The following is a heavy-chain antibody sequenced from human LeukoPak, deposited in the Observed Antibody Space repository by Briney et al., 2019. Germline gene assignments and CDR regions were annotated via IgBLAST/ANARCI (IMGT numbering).Heavy chain of an antibody. J-gene: IGHJ4*02. CDR1: GFTFSSYA. Sequence: GGSLRLSCAASGFTFSSYAMSWVRQAPGKGLEWVANINQGGSEKFYVDSVKGRFTISRDNAKNSLYLQMNSLRAEDTAVYYCARDAFASGSYNPFDNWGQGTLVTVSS. CDR3: ARDAFASGSYNPFDN. V-gene: IGHV3-7*01. CDR2: INQGGSEK. D-gene: IGHD3-10*01.